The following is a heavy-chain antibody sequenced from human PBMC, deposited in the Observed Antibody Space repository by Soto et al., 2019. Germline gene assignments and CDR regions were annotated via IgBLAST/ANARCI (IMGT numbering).Heavy chain of an antibody. J-gene: IGHJ2*01. Sequence: QVQLVQSGAEVKKPGSSVKVSCKASGGTFSSYAISWVRQAPGQGLEWMGGIIPIFGTANYAQKFQGRVTITADESTSTAYMELSSLRSEDKAVYYCARGKYSSSWYDLSEDWYFDLWGRGTLVTVSS. CDR1: GGTFSSYA. CDR2: IIPIFGTA. CDR3: ARGKYSSSWYDLSEDWYFDL. D-gene: IGHD6-13*01. V-gene: IGHV1-69*01.